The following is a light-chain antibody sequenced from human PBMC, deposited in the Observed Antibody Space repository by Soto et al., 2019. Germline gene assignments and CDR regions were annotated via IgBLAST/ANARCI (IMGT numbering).Light chain of an antibody. CDR2: AAS. CDR1: QDIGTW. CDR3: QQAYSFPRT. V-gene: IGKV1-12*01. Sequence: ILMTQPPATLSVSPGERATLSCRASQDIGTWLGWYQQKPGKAPKLLIFAASTLQSGVPSRFSGSASGTDFTLTINSLQPEDFETYYCQQAYSFPRTFGQGTRLEIK. J-gene: IGKJ5*01.